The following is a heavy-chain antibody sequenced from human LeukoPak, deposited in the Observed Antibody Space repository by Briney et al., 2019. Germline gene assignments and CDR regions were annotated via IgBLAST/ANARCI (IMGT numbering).Heavy chain of an antibody. CDR2: IYYSGST. CDR3: ARRPGIAAAWKRPQGGYGMDV. Sequence: SETLSLTCTVSGGSISSHYWSWIRQPPGKGLEWIGYIYYSGSTKYNPSLKSRVTISVDTSKNQFSLKLSSVTAADTAVYYCARRPGIAAAWKRPQGGYGMDVWGQGTTVTVSS. CDR1: GGSISSHY. V-gene: IGHV4-59*11. J-gene: IGHJ6*02. D-gene: IGHD6-13*01.